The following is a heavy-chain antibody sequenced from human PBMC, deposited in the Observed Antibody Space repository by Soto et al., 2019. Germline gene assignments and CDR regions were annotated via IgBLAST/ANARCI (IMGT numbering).Heavy chain of an antibody. V-gene: IGHV1-2*02. Sequence: ASVKVSCKASGYTFTGYYMHWVRQAPGQGLEWMGWINPNSGGTNYAQKFQGRVTMTRDTSISTAYMELSRLRSDDTAVYYCARDRVSSSWFSFDPWGQGTLVTVSS. CDR1: GYTFTGYY. CDR3: ARDRVSSSWFSFDP. CDR2: INPNSGGT. J-gene: IGHJ5*02. D-gene: IGHD6-13*01.